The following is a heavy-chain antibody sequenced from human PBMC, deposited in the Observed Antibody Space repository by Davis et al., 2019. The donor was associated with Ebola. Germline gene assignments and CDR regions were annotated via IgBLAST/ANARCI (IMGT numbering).Heavy chain of an antibody. Sequence: PSETLSLTCTVSGGSISSGGYYWSWIRQHPGKGLEWIGYIYYSGSTYYNPSLKSRVTISVDTSKNQFSLKLSSVTAADTAVYYCARMAWSGSSNYYGMDVWGQGTTVTVSS. CDR3: ARMAWSGSSNYYGMDV. V-gene: IGHV4-31*03. CDR2: IYYSGST. CDR1: GGSISSGGYY. J-gene: IGHJ6*02. D-gene: IGHD3-3*01.